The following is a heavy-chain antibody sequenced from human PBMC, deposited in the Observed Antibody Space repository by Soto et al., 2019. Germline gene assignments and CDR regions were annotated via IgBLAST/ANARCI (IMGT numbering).Heavy chain of an antibody. V-gene: IGHV1-58*02. CDR1: GFTFTSSA. Sequence: GASVKVSCKASGFTFTSSAIQWVRQARGQRLEWIGWIVVSSGNTNYAQKFQERVTITRDMSTSTAYMELSSLRSEDTAVYYCAALGIAAAGTVFAFDIWGQGTMVTVSS. J-gene: IGHJ3*02. CDR2: IVVSSGNT. D-gene: IGHD6-13*01. CDR3: AALGIAAAGTVFAFDI.